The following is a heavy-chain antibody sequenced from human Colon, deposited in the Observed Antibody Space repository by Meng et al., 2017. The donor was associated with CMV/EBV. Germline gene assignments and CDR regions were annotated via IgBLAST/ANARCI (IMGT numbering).Heavy chain of an antibody. J-gene: IGHJ4*02. V-gene: IGHV1-69*05. D-gene: IGHD3-3*01. CDR1: GGTFSSYA. Sequence: SVNVSCQASGGTFSSYAISWVRQAPGQGLEWMGGIIPIFGTANYAQKFQGRVTITTDESTSTVYMELSSLRSEDTAVYYCARGRTIFGVVIFDYWGQGTLVTVSS. CDR2: IIPIFGTA. CDR3: ARGRTIFGVVIFDY.